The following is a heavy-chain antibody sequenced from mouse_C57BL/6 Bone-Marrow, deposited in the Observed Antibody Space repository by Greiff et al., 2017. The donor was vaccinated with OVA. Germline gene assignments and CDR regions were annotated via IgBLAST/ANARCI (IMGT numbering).Heavy chain of an antibody. CDR1: EYEFPSHD. CDR3: ARRGVVAPYWYFDV. D-gene: IGHD1-1*01. J-gene: IGHJ1*03. CDR2: INSDGGST. V-gene: IGHV5-2*03. Sequence: DVMLVESGGGLVQPGESLKLSCESNEYEFPSHDMSWVRKTPEKRLELVAAINSDGGSTYYPDTMERRFIISRDNTKKTLYLQMSSLRSEDTALYYCARRGVVAPYWYFDVWGTGTTVTVSS.